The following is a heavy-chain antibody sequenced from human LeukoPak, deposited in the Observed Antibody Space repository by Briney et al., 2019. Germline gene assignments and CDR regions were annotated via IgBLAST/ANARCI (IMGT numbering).Heavy chain of an antibody. CDR1: GGSISSSSYY. V-gene: IGHV4-39*07. D-gene: IGHD1-26*01. Sequence: SETLSLTCTVSGGSISSSSYYWGWIRQPPGKGLEWIGSIYYSGSTYYNPSLKSRVTVSVDTSKNQFSLKLSSVTAADTAVYYCARDRWELGRAFDIWGQGTMVTVSS. J-gene: IGHJ3*02. CDR2: IYYSGST. CDR3: ARDRWELGRAFDI.